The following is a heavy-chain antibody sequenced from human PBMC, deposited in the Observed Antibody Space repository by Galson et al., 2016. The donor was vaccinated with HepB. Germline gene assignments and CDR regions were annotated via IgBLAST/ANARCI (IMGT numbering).Heavy chain of an antibody. CDR3: AIGLSNFPSYYYAMDV. Sequence: ETLSLTCTVSGGALSSGSYYWGWIRQPPGKGLEWIGSVYPGGSTFYNPSLRSRVTIFVDTSNNQFSLELTSVTAADTAVYYCAIGLSNFPSYYYAMDVWGQGTTVTVSS. CDR2: VYPGGST. CDR1: GGALSSGSYY. D-gene: IGHD4-11*01. V-gene: IGHV4-39*01. J-gene: IGHJ6*02.